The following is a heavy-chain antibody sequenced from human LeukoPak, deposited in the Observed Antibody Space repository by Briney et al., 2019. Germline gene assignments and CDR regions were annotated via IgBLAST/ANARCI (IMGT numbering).Heavy chain of an antibody. CDR3: ARDCSGGSCYGAFDI. Sequence: SQTLSLTCTVSGASIRSGDYYWSWIRQPPGKGLEWIGYIYDSGSTYYDPSLKSRITISVDTSENRFSLKLSSVTATDTAVYYCARDCSGGSCYGAFDIWGQGTMVTVSS. CDR1: GASIRSGDYY. D-gene: IGHD2-15*01. CDR2: IYDSGST. J-gene: IGHJ3*02. V-gene: IGHV4-30-4*01.